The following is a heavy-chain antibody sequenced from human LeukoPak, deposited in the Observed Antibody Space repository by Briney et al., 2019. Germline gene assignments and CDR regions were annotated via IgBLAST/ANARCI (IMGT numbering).Heavy chain of an antibody. Sequence: GGSLRLSCAASGFVFRNFGIHWVRQAPGKGLEWVTFIRNDGSDKYYTASVRGRFTISRDNSKSTVYLQMDSLKTEDTAVYYCTGNYYGSGSYADFDYWGQGTLVTVSS. CDR3: TGNYYGSGSYADFDY. V-gene: IGHV3-30*02. D-gene: IGHD3-10*01. J-gene: IGHJ4*02. CDR1: GFVFRNFG. CDR2: IRNDGSDK.